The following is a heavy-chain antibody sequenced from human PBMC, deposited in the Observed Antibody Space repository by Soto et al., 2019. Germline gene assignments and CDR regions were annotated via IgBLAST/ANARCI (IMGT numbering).Heavy chain of an antibody. CDR3: ARPNYYDSSGYYYFDY. CDR1: GGSISSSSYY. D-gene: IGHD3-22*01. Sequence: SETLSLTCTVSGGSISSSSYYWGWIRQPPGKGLEWIGSIYYSGSTYYNPSLKSRVTISVDTSKNQFSLKLSSVTAADTAVYYCARPNYYDSSGYYYFDYWGQGTLVTVSS. V-gene: IGHV4-39*01. J-gene: IGHJ4*02. CDR2: IYYSGST.